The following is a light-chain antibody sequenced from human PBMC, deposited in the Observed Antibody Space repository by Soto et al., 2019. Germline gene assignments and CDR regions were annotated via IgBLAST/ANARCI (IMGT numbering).Light chain of an antibody. J-gene: IGLJ3*02. Sequence: QSALTQPASVSGSPGQSITISCTGTSSDVGGYSYVSWYQQHPGKTPKLMIYEVSNRPSGVSHRFSGSKSGNTASLTISGLQPEDEADYHCSSYTGGNTYWIFGGGTKLTVL. CDR3: SSYTGGNTYWI. CDR2: EVS. V-gene: IGLV2-14*01. CDR1: SSDVGGYSY.